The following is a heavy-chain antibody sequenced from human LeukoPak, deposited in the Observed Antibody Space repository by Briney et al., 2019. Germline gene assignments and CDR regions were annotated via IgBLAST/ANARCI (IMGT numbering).Heavy chain of an antibody. CDR2: IGAGDDT. CDR3: ERETMVWNSSDWSLDL. Sequence: GGSLRLSCAASGFTFSSSDMHWVRQATGKGLEWVSAIGAGDDTYYADSVKGRFTISRENANNSSYLQMNSLAAGDSAIYFCERETMVWNSSDWSLDLWGRGTLVTVSS. J-gene: IGHJ2*01. D-gene: IGHD4/OR15-4a*01. V-gene: IGHV3-13*01. CDR1: GFTFSSSD.